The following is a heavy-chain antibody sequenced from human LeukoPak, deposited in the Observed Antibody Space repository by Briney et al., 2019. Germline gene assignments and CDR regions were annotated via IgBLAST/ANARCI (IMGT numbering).Heavy chain of an antibody. J-gene: IGHJ4*02. V-gene: IGHV1-69*05. CDR3: ARGGLSTGPIDY. CDR1: GGTFSSYA. D-gene: IGHD3-10*02. CDR2: IIPIFGTA. Sequence: SVKVSCKASGGTFSSYAISWVRQAPGQGLEWMGGIIPIFGTANYAQKLQGRVTMTTDTSTSTAYMELRSLRSDDTAVYYCARGGLSTGPIDYWGQGTLVTVSS.